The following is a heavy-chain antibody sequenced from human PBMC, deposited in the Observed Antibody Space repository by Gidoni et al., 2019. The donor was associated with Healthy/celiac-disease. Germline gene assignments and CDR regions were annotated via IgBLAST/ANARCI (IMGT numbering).Heavy chain of an antibody. J-gene: IGHJ6*03. CDR2: ISSSSSYI. V-gene: IGHV3-21*01. D-gene: IGHD2-15*01. CDR3: ASCSGGSCYMDV. Sequence: EVQLVESGGGLVQPGGSLRLSCAASGFTFSSYSMNWVRQAPGKGLEWVSSISSSSSYIYYADSVKGRFTISRDNAKNSLYLQMNSLRAEDTAVYYCASCSGGSCYMDVWGQGTTVTVSS. CDR1: GFTFSSYS.